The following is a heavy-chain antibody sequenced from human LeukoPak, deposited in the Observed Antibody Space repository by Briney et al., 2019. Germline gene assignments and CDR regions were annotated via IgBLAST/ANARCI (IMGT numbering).Heavy chain of an antibody. Sequence: ALVKVSCKASGYTFTGYYMHWVRQAPGQGLEWMGWINPNSGGTNYAQKFQGRVTMTRDTSISTAYMELSRLRSDDTAVYYCARVDYCSGGSCYPEYWGQGTLVTVSS. D-gene: IGHD2-15*01. CDR1: GYTFTGYY. V-gene: IGHV1-2*02. CDR2: INPNSGGT. CDR3: ARVDYCSGGSCYPEY. J-gene: IGHJ4*02.